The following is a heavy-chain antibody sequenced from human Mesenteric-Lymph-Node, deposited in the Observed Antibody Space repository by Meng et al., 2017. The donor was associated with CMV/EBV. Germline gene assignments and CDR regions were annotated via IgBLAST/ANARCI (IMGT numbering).Heavy chain of an antibody. D-gene: IGHD3-22*01. Sequence: GGSLRLSCQGSGYHFTGFWIGWVRQMPGKGLEWMGIIYPGDSDARYSPSFQGHVTFSVDKSINTAYLQWSSLKASDTATYYCTRGAGYYYRNDYWGQGTLVTVSS. J-gene: IGHJ4*02. CDR1: GYHFTGFW. V-gene: IGHV5-51*01. CDR2: IYPGDSDA. CDR3: TRGAGYYYRNDY.